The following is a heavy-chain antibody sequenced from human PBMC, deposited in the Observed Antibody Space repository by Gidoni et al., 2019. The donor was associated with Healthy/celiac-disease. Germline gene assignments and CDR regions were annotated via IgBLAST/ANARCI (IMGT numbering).Heavy chain of an antibody. CDR3: ARVFFGIAAAEGSGAEIDY. V-gene: IGHV3-21*01. CDR2: ISSSSSYI. D-gene: IGHD6-13*01. J-gene: IGHJ4*02. Sequence: EVQLVESGGGLVKPGGSLRLSCAASGFTFSSYSMNWVRQAPGKGLEWVSSISSSSSYIYYADSVKGRFTISRDNAKNSLYLQMNSLRAEDTAVYYCARVFFGIAAAEGSGAEIDYWGQGTLVTVSS. CDR1: GFTFSSYS.